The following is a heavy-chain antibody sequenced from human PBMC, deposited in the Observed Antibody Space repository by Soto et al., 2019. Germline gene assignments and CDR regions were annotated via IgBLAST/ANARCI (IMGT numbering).Heavy chain of an antibody. CDR2: INHSGST. V-gene: IGHV4-34*01. D-gene: IGHD6-13*01. CDR1: GGSFSGYY. J-gene: IGHJ6*02. Sequence: PSETLSLTCAVYGGSFSGYYWSWIRQPPGKGLEWIGEINHSGSTNYNPSLKSRVTISVDTSKNQFSLKLSSVTAADTAVYYCARKRGRIAAAGTLYYYYGMDVWGQGTTVT. CDR3: ARKRGRIAAAGTLYYYYGMDV.